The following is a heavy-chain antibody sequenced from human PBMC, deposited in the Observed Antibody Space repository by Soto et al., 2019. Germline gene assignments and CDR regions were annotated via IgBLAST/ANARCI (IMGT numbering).Heavy chain of an antibody. CDR3: ARDRGPSSGYYPYCFDP. Sequence: RQAPGQGLEWMGIINPSGGGTSYAQKFQGRVTITADESTSTAYMELSSLRSEDTAVYYCARDRGPSSGYYPYCFDPWGQGTLVTAPQ. D-gene: IGHD3-22*01. CDR2: INPSGGGT. V-gene: IGHV1-46*01. J-gene: IGHJ5*02.